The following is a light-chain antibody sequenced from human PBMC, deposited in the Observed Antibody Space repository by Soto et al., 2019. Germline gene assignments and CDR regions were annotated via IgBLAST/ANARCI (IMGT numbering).Light chain of an antibody. Sequence: VLTQSPGTLSLSPGARSTLSCRASQSVSSKLAWYQQKPGQAPRLLIYGASSRATGIPDGFSGSGSGTDFTLTISSLQSEDFAVYYCQQYNSWPLTFGGGTKVDI. CDR3: QQYNSWPLT. V-gene: IGKV3D-15*01. J-gene: IGKJ4*01. CDR1: QSVSSK. CDR2: GAS.